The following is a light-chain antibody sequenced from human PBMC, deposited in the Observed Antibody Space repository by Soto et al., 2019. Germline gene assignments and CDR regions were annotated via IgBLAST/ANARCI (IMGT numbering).Light chain of an antibody. CDR2: GAS. J-gene: IGKJ5*01. CDR1: QSVSNNY. Sequence: EIVLTQSPGTLSLSLGERATLSCRASQSVSNNYLAWYQQKPGQAPRLLIYGASNRATGIPDRFSGSGSGTEFTLTISSLQSEDFAVYYCQQYDNWPPITFGQGTRLEIK. V-gene: IGKV3-20*01. CDR3: QQYDNWPPIT.